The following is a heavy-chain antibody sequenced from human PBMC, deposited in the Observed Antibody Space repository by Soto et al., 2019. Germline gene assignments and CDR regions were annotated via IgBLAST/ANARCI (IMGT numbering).Heavy chain of an antibody. V-gene: IGHV3-23*01. J-gene: IGHJ4*02. CDR1: GFTFSSYA. Sequence: GGSLRLSCAASGFTFSSYAMSWVRQAPGKGLEWVSAISGSGGSTYYADSVKGRFTISRDNSKNTLYLQMNSLRAEDTAVYYCAKGKGLRFLEWLSDYWGQGTLVTVSS. CDR2: ISGSGGST. CDR3: AKGKGLRFLEWLSDY. D-gene: IGHD3-3*01.